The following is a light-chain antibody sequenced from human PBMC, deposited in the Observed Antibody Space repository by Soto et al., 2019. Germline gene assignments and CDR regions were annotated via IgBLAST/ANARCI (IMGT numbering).Light chain of an antibody. CDR2: AAS. CDR3: HHYDSSPPYT. Sequence: EIVLTQSPATLSLSPGERATLSCRASRSFASSYLAWYQHKPGQAPRLLIYAASSRATGIPDRFIGSGSGTDFPLTTSRLEPDDSAVYYCHHYDSSPPYTFGQGTKLEIK. CDR1: RSFASSY. V-gene: IGKV3-20*01. J-gene: IGKJ2*01.